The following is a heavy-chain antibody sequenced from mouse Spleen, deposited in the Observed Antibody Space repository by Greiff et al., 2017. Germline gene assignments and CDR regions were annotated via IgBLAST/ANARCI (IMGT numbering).Heavy chain of an antibody. CDR2: ISSGGSYT. Sequence: DVKLVESGGDLVKPGGSLKLSCAASGFTFSSYGMSWVRQTPDKRLEWVATISSGGSYTYYPDSVKGRFTISRDNAKNTLYLQMSSLKSEDTAMYYCARPFITTASYAMDYWGQGTSVTVSS. J-gene: IGHJ4*01. CDR1: GFTFSSYG. CDR3: ARPFITTASYAMDY. V-gene: IGHV5-6*02. D-gene: IGHD1-1*01.